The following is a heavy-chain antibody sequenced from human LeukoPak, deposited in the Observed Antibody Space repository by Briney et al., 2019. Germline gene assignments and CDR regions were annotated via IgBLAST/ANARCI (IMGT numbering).Heavy chain of an antibody. CDR1: GYTFTSYY. CDR2: INPSGGST. V-gene: IGHV1-46*01. CDR3: ARDLVHIVVVTAIPRGFDY. J-gene: IGHJ4*02. D-gene: IGHD2-21*02. Sequence: GASVKVSCKASGYTFTSYYMHWVRQAPGQGLEWMGIINPSGGSTSYAQKFQGRVTMTRDTSTSTVYMELSSLRSEDTAVYYCARDLVHIVVVTAIPRGFDYWGQGTLVTVSS.